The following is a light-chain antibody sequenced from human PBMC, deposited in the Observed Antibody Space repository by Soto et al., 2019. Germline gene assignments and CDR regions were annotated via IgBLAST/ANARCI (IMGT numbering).Light chain of an antibody. J-gene: IGLJ1*01. CDR1: SSDVGGYNY. CDR2: DVT. V-gene: IGLV2-14*03. CDR3: ISFTSRHIYV. Sequence: QSVLTQPASVSGSPGQSITISCTGTSSDVGGYNYVSWYQQHPGRAPKLIIYDVTNRPSGLSNRFSGSKSGNTASLIISGLQTEDEADYYCISFTSRHIYVFGTGTKVTVL.